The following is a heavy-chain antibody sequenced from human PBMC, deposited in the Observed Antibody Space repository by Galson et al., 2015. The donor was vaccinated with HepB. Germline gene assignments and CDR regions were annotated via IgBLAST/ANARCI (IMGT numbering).Heavy chain of an antibody. CDR3: ARGYCAGGFCYKRPYFDS. D-gene: IGHD2-8*02. CDR2: IDASDSHG. J-gene: IGHJ4*02. V-gene: IGHV5-51*03. CDR1: GYTFANYW. Sequence: QSGAEVKKPGESLAISCLASGYTFANYWIGWVRQMPGKGLEWMGIIDASDSHGRFSPSLQGRVTISVDKSISTAYLQWHNLKASDTAMYYCARGYCAGGFCYKRPYFDSWGQGALVTVSS.